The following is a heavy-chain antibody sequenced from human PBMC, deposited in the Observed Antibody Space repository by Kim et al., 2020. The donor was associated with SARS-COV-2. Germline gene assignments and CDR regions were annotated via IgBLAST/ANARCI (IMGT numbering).Heavy chain of an antibody. Sequence: GESLKISCKGSGYSFTSYWIGWVRQMPGKGLEWMGIIYPGDSDTRYSPSFQGQVTISADKFISTAYLQWSSLKASDTAMYYCASRSFDSSSWYPYYYYMDVWGKGTTVTVSS. CDR3: ASRSFDSSSWYPYYYYMDV. CDR1: GYSFTSYW. CDR2: IYPGDSDT. D-gene: IGHD6-13*01. J-gene: IGHJ6*03. V-gene: IGHV5-51*01.